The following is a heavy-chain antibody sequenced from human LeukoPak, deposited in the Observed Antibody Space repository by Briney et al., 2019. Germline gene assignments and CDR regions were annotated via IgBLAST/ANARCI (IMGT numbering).Heavy chain of an antibody. CDR3: ARDLPVAAADF. D-gene: IGHD6-13*01. V-gene: IGHV3-48*03. CDR2: FSVRYNVI. J-gene: IGHJ4*02. CDR1: GFSLTNFD. Sequence: GGFLSLSCAASGFSLTNFDMNWIRQAPGKGLEWVSFFSVRYNVIYYADSVKGRFTVSRDEAKNSLYLQMNSLRAEDTALYYCARDLPVAAADFWGQGTLVTVSS.